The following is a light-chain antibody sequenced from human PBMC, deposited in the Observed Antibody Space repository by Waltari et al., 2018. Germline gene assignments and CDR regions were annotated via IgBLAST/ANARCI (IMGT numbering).Light chain of an antibody. CDR2: SDN. V-gene: IGLV1-44*01. CDR1: NSNVGRHN. Sequence: QSVVTQPPSASGTPGQTVLIPCSGPNSNVGRHNVTWYQQVPGAAPKVVIFSDNQRPSVVPDRVSGSKSGTSASLAISGLQSEDEADYFCGAWDDNLDAYVFGPGTSLTV. J-gene: IGLJ1*01. CDR3: GAWDDNLDAYV.